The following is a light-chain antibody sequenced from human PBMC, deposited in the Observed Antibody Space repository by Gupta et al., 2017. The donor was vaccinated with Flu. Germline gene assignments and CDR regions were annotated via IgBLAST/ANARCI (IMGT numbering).Light chain of an antibody. CDR2: GVS. CDR3: QQYNSFPLT. CDR1: QDIYNY. V-gene: IGKV1-16*01. J-gene: IGKJ4*01. Sequence: PSSLSASVGDRITITCRASQDIYNYLAWFHQRPGKAPKALIYGVSSLRSGVPSRFSGSGSGTEFTLIINNLQPEDFATYVCQQYNSFPLTFGGGTRVEIK.